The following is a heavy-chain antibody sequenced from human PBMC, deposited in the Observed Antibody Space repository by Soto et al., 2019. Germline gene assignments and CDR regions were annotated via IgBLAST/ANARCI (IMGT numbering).Heavy chain of an antibody. CDR3: AKVFVFTIREGFDY. Sequence: EVHLLESGGGLVQPGGSLRLSCAASGFTFSSYAMSWVRQAPGKGLEWVSAITGSGDSTYYADSVKGRFTVSRDNSKNTLYLQMTSLSAEDTAVYYCAKVFVFTIREGFDYWGLGTLVTVSS. V-gene: IGHV3-23*01. D-gene: IGHD3-3*01. CDR2: ITGSGDST. J-gene: IGHJ4*02. CDR1: GFTFSSYA.